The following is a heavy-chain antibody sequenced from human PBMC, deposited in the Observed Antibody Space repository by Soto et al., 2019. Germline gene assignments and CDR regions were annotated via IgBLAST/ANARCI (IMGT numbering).Heavy chain of an antibody. CDR2: INEDGSQK. D-gene: IGHD5-18*01. V-gene: IGHV3-7*01. CDR1: ACMSRPSW. CDR3: ANVGSDGCELHH. Sequence: AASACMSRPSWMTWVRQAPGKGLERVALINEDGSQKYYVGSVTGRFIISRDNAKDSVYMQMDSLRVGDTAASSCANVGSDGCELHHWCQG. J-gene: IGHJ5*02.